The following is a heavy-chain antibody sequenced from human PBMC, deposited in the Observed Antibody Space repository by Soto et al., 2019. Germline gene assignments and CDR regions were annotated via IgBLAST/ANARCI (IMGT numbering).Heavy chain of an antibody. CDR3: ARGDYHEVEGGEDFYYMDV. V-gene: IGHV3-33*01. J-gene: IGHJ6*03. D-gene: IGHD3-10*01. CDR1: GFTFSSYG. Sequence: QAHLVESGGGVVQPGRSLRLSCAASGFTFSSYGMYWVRQAPGKGLEWVAVIWHDGSNQYYADSVKGRFTISRDNSKNTLYLQMSSLRAEDTAVYYCARGDYHEVEGGEDFYYMDVWGKGTTVTVSS. CDR2: IWHDGSNQ.